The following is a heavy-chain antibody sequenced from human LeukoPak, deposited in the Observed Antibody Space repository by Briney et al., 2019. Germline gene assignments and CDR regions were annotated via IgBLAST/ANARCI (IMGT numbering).Heavy chain of an antibody. CDR1: GGSISSYY. CDR2: IYYSGST. J-gene: IGHJ5*02. V-gene: IGHV4-59*01. Sequence: SETLSLTCTVSGGSISSYYWSWIRQPPGKGLEWIGYIYYSGSTNYNPSLKSRVTISVDTSKNQFSLKLSSVTAADTAVYYCARGVRDYYDSSGYYPRGNWFDPWGQGTLVTVSS. CDR3: ARGVRDYYDSSGYYPRGNWFDP. D-gene: IGHD3-22*01.